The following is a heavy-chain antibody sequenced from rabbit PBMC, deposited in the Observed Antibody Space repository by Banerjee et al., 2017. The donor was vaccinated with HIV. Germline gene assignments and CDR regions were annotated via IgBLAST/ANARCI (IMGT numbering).Heavy chain of an antibody. Sequence: QEQLEESGGDLVKPEGSLTLTCTASGFSFSNKYVLCWVRQAPGKGLEWIACINTNSSNTVYASWAKGRFTISKTSSTTVTLQMTSLTAADTATYFCARDAGGDGYSNDLWGPGTLVTVS. CDR3: ARDAGGDGYSNDL. CDR1: GFSFSNKYV. D-gene: IGHD7-1*01. J-gene: IGHJ6*01. V-gene: IGHV1S45*01. CDR2: INTNSSNT.